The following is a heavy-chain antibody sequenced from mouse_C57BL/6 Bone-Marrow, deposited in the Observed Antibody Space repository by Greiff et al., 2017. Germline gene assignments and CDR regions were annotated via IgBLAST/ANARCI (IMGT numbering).Heavy chain of an antibody. Sequence: QVQLQQPGAELVKPGASVKMSCKASGYTFTSYWITWVKQRPGQGLEWIGDIYPTSGRTNYNEKFKSKAILAVDTSANTAYMQLSSLTSEDSAVSYGERSGPLGGRFDDGGQGTTLTVSS. CDR2: IYPTSGRT. CDR1: GYTFTSYW. CDR3: ERSGPLGGRFDD. V-gene: IGHV1-55*01. J-gene: IGHJ2*01. D-gene: IGHD4-1*01.